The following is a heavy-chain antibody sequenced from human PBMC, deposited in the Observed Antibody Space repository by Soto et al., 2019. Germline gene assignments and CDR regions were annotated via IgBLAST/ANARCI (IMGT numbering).Heavy chain of an antibody. V-gene: IGHV4-59*01. CDR1: GGSISSYY. D-gene: IGHD1-26*01. J-gene: IGHJ2*01. CDR3: ARDRWELPYWYFDL. Sequence: QVQLQESGPGLVKPSETLSLTCTVSGGSISSYYWSWIRQPPGKGLEWIGYIYYSGSTNYNPSLKSRVTISVDTSKNQFSLKLSSVTAADTAVYYCARDRWELPYWYFDLWGRGTLVTVSS. CDR2: IYYSGST.